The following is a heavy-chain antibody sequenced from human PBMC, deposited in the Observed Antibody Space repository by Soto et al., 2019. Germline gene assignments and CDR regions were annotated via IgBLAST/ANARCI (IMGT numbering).Heavy chain of an antibody. D-gene: IGHD4-17*01. V-gene: IGHV4-30-2*02. CDR2: IYHSGST. Sequence: SETLSLTCAVSGGSISSGGYSWSWIRQPPGKGLEWIGYIYHSGSTYYNPSLKSRVTISVDRSKNQFSLKLSSVTAADTAVYYCARRYGASFDYWGLGALVTVSS. CDR1: GGSISSGGYS. CDR3: ARRYGASFDY. J-gene: IGHJ4*02.